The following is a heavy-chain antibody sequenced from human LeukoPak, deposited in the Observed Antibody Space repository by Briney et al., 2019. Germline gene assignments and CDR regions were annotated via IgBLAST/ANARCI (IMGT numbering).Heavy chain of an antibody. CDR1: GFTFSDYY. V-gene: IGHV3-11*05. CDR2: ISTSSSLI. CDR3: ARAYPEYLDL. Sequence: GGSLRLSCAVSGFTFSDYYMSWIRQAPGKGLEWVSYISTSSSLIKYADSVKGRFTISRDNAKKSLYLQMNSLRAEDTAMYYCARAYPEYLDLWGQGTLVTVSS. D-gene: IGHD1-14*01. J-gene: IGHJ4*02.